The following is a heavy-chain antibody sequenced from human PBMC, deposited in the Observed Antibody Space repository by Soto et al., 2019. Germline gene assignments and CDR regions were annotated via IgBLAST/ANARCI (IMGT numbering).Heavy chain of an antibody. V-gene: IGHV1-69*02. CDR2: IIPILGIA. CDR3: ARVGGRTVTTLYYYGMDV. CDR1: GGTFSSYT. Sequence: SVKVSCKASGGTFSSYTISWVRQAPGQGLEWMGRIIPILGIANYAQKFQGRVTITADKSTSTAYMELSSLRSDDTAVYYCARVGGRTVTTLYYYGMDVWGQGTTVTVS. J-gene: IGHJ6*02. D-gene: IGHD4-17*01.